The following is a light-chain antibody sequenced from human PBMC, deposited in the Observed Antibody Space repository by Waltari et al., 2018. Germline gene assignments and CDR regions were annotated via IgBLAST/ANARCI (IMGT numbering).Light chain of an antibody. CDR1: QTVSNSY. CDR2: GVS. Sequence: EILLTHSPGTLSLSPGESTTLPCRASQTVSNSYLAWYQQKPGQTPRLLIYGVSRRATGIPDRVTGSGSGTDFSLTISGQEPEDFAVYYCQQYAGAPYSFGQGTKLEIK. CDR3: QQYAGAPYS. V-gene: IGKV3-20*01. J-gene: IGKJ2*03.